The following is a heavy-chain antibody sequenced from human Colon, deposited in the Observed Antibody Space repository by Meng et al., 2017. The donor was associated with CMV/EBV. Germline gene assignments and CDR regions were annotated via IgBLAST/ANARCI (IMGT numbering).Heavy chain of an antibody. CDR2: IKSRVDGETT. J-gene: IGHJ4*02. V-gene: IGHV3-15*01. CDR3: AADVPTQGVGEIDY. Sequence: SGLTFRCAWMTWVRQAPGKGLELVGRIKSRVDGETTHYAAPLQGRFTISRDDSKNTLYLQMNSLKTDDTAVYYCAADVPTQGVGEIDYWGQGTLVTVSS. D-gene: IGHD1-26*01. CDR1: GLTFRCAW.